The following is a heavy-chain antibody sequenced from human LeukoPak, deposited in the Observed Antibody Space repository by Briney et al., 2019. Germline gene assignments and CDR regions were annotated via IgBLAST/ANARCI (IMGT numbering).Heavy chain of an antibody. D-gene: IGHD6-13*01. CDR2: ISYDGSNK. V-gene: IGHV3-30*18. CDR1: GFTFSTYG. CDR3: AKDRSSTWSFDF. J-gene: IGHJ4*02. Sequence: GRSLRLSCAASGFTFSTYGMHWVRQAPGKGLEWVAVISYDGSNKYYADSVKGRFTISRDDSKNTLYLRMDSLRPEDTAVYYCAKDRSSTWSFDFWGQGTLVTVSS.